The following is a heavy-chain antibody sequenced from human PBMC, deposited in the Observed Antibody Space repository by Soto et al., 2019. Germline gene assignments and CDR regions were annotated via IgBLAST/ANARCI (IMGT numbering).Heavy chain of an antibody. J-gene: IGHJ4*02. D-gene: IGHD3-3*01. V-gene: IGHV1-46*01. CDR3: AKAPRGGVIITTYSAHIDY. Sequence: QVQLVQSGAEVKKPGASVMLSCKASGYTFTSYYMHWVRQAPGQGLEWMGIINPDGGSTRYAQKCQGRVTMTRDTSTRTFHMELSRLRSEDTAMYYCAKAPRGGVIITTYSAHIDYWGQGPLVTVSS. CDR1: GYTFTSYY. CDR2: INPDGGST.